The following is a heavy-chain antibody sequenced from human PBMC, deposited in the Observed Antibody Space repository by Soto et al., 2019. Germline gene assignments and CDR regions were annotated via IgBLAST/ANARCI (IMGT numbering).Heavy chain of an antibody. J-gene: IGHJ5*02. D-gene: IGHD2-15*01. V-gene: IGHV4-39*01. CDR2: LYYSGNT. Sequence: QLQLQESGPGLVKPSETLSLTCTVSGGSISSFNYFWGWIRQPPGKGLGWIGSLYYSGNTYYNPALQSRVTISVHTAKKQCTLTLRSVTAADTAVYYCARGGGSTFNWFDPWGQGTLVTVSP. CDR1: GGSISSFNYF. CDR3: ARGGGSTFNWFDP.